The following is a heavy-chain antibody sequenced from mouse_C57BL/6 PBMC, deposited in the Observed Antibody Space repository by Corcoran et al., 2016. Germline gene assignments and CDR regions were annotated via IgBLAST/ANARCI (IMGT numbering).Heavy chain of an antibody. V-gene: IGHV9-3*01. Sequence: QIQLVQSGPELKKPGETVKISCKASGYTFKTYGMSWVKQAPGKGLKWMGWINTYSGVPTYADDFKGRFAFSLETSASTAYLQINNLKNEDTATYFCARLGDYYGSSYYFDYWGQGTTPTVSS. D-gene: IGHD1-1*01. J-gene: IGHJ2*01. CDR3: ARLGDYYGSSYYFDY. CDR2: INTYSGVP. CDR1: GYTFKTYG.